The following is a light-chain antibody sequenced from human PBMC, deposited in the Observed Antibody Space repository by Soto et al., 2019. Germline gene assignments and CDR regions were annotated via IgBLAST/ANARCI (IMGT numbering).Light chain of an antibody. Sequence: QSALTQPASVSGSPGQSITISCTGTSSDVGGYNYVSWYQHHPGKAPKLMIYEVSNRPSGVSNRFSGSKSGNTASLTISGLQAEVEADYYCSSYTGSSSWLFGTGTKVTVL. CDR1: SSDVGGYNY. J-gene: IGLJ1*01. CDR2: EVS. CDR3: SSYTGSSSWL. V-gene: IGLV2-14*01.